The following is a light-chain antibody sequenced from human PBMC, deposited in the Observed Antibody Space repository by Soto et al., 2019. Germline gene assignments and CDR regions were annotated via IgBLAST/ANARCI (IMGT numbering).Light chain of an antibody. CDR3: QQYNSWPPWT. CDR1: QSVSNN. CDR2: DAS. J-gene: IGKJ1*01. Sequence: ILMTQSPATLSVSPGERATLSCRASQSVSNNLAWYQQKPGQAPRLLIYDASTRATGFPARFSGSGSGTEYTLSISGLQSEYFAVYYCQQYNSWPPWTFGQGTKVEIK. V-gene: IGKV3-15*01.